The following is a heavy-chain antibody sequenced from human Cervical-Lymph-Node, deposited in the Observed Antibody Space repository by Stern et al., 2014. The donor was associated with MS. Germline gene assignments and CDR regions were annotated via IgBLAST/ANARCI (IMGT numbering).Heavy chain of an antibody. CDR1: GFSLTTDGVG. CDR2: IYWDEDG. Sequence: QVTLKESGPTLVRPTQTLTLTCSFSGFSLTTDGVGVGWIRQAPGKALAWVALIYWDEDGPYSPSLKNRLTITKDPSKNQVFLTMTSVDPVDTATYSCGQCFHRYHDGFDVGGQGVAVAVSS. V-gene: IGHV2-5*02. CDR3: GQCFHRYHDGFDV. J-gene: IGHJ6*02. D-gene: IGHD2-2*01.